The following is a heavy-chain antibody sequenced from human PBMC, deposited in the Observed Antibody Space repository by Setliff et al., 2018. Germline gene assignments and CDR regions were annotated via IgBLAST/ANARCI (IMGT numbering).Heavy chain of an antibody. V-gene: IGHV3-23*03. J-gene: IGHJ1*01. D-gene: IGHD3-16*01. Sequence: PGGSLRLSCAGSGFTFSDYAMSWVRQAPGKGLEWVSTIYSGDRSTFYTDSVKGRFTISRDSSKNTLFLQMDSLRAEDTAVYYCAKPRVELRWGFESWGQGTLVTVSS. CDR2: IYSGDRST. CDR1: GFTFSDYA. CDR3: AKPRVELRWGFES.